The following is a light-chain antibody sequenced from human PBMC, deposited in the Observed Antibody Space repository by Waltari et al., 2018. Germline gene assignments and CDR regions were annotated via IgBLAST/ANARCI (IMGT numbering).Light chain of an antibody. CDR3: QHYSSYSS. V-gene: IGKV1-5*03. CDR1: HSISIW. CDR2: QTS. Sequence: DIQMTPSPSTLSASVGARVTITCRASHSISIWLAWYQQKPGRAPKLLIYQTSILESGVPSRFSGSASGTEFTLTISSLQPDDFATYYCQHYSSYSSFGQGTKLEI. J-gene: IGKJ2*03.